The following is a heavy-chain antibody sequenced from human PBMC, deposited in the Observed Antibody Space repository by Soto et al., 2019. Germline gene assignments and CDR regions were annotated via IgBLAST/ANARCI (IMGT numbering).Heavy chain of an antibody. CDR1: GGSISSSSYY. CDR3: ERQGGHCSSTSCSSDYYYGMDV. Sequence: SETLSLTCTVSGGSISSSSYYWGWIRQPPGKGLEWIGSIYYSGSTYYNPSLKSRVTISVDTSKNQFSLKLSSVTAADTAVYYCERQGGHCSSTSCSSDYYYGMDVWGQGTTVTVSS. V-gene: IGHV4-39*01. J-gene: IGHJ6*02. D-gene: IGHD2-2*01. CDR2: IYYSGST.